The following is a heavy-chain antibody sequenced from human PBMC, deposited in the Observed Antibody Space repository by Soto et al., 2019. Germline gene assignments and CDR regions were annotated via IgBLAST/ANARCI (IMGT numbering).Heavy chain of an antibody. J-gene: IGHJ3*02. Sequence: GESLKISCKGSGYTFTAYWIGWVRQMPGKGLEWMGIIYPGDSDTRYSPSFQGQVTISADKSISAAYLQWSSLKASDTAMFYCARGGYSGNSKDPFYIWGPGTMVTVSS. V-gene: IGHV5-51*01. D-gene: IGHD6-25*01. CDR3: ARGGYSGNSKDPFYI. CDR1: GYTFTAYW. CDR2: IYPGDSDT.